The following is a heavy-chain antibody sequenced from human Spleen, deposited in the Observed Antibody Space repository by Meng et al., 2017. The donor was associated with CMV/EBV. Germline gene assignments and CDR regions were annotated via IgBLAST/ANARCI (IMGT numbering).Heavy chain of an antibody. D-gene: IGHD4-23*01. CDR3: ARDRWQLSRATFDL. CDR2: ISSSGSYI. J-gene: IGHJ3*01. CDR1: GFTFSDYK. V-gene: IGHV3-21*01. Sequence: SGFTFSDYKMDWVRQVPGKGLEWVSSISSSGSYIYYADSVKGRFTISRDNAKNSLYLQMNSLRAEDTAVYYCARDRWQLSRATFDLWGQGTMVTVSS.